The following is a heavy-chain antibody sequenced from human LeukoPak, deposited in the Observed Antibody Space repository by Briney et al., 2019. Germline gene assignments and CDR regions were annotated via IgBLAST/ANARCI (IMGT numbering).Heavy chain of an antibody. CDR1: GGSVTSNNW. V-gene: IGHV4-4*02. CDR2: IYHSGST. D-gene: IGHD5-12*01. CDR3: ARDSATTLGSYYYGLDV. Sequence: PSGTLSLTCSVSGGSVTSNNWWTWVRQTPGKGLEWIGEIYHSGSTNYNPSLKSRVTISMDNSNNHFSLKMDSVTAADTAVYYCARDSATTLGSYYYGLDVWGQGTTVTVSS. J-gene: IGHJ6*02.